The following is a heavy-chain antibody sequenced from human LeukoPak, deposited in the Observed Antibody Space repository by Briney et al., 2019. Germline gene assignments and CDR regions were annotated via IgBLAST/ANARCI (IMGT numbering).Heavy chain of an antibody. CDR2: ISWNSGSI. CDR1: GFTFDDYA. Sequence: GGSLRLSCAASGFTFDDYAMHWVRQAPGKGLEWVSGISWNSGSIGYADSVTGRFTISRDNAKNSLYLQMNSLRAEDTALYYCAKDFTVTTLWYGMDVWGQGTTVTVSS. CDR3: AKDFTVTTLWYGMDV. J-gene: IGHJ6*02. V-gene: IGHV3-9*01. D-gene: IGHD4-17*01.